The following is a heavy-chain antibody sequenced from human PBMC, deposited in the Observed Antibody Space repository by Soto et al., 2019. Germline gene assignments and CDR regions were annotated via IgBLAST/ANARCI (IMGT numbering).Heavy chain of an antibody. CDR3: ARERDGHNPNWFDL. CDR2: IYSGGST. J-gene: IGHJ5*02. V-gene: IGHV3-53*02. CDR1: GFTVSSHY. D-gene: IGHD2-8*01. Sequence: EVQVVETGGGLIQPGGSLRLSCAVSGFTVSSHYMSWLRQPPGKGPEWVSDIYSGGSTYYSDSVKGRFTISRDNSKNTLYLQMNSLRAEDTAVYYCARERDGHNPNWFDLWGQGTLVTVSS.